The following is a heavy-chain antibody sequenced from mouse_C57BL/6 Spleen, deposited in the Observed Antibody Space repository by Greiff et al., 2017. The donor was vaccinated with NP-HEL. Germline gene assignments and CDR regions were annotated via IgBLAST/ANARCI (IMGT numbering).Heavy chain of an antibody. J-gene: IGHJ2*01. Sequence: EVKLMESGGGLVKPGGSLKLSCAASGFTFSSYTMSWVRQTPEKRLEWVATISGGGGNTYYPDSVKGRFTISRDNAKNTLYLQMSSLRSEDTALYYCARHRDYSKKYYFDYWGQGTTLTVSS. V-gene: IGHV5-9*01. CDR1: GFTFSSYT. CDR2: ISGGGGNT. CDR3: ARHRDYSKKYYFDY. D-gene: IGHD2-5*01.